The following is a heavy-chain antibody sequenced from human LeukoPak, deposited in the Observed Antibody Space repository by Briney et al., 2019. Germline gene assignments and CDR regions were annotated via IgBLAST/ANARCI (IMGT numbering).Heavy chain of an antibody. J-gene: IGHJ2*01. CDR2: INPNSGGT. CDR1: EYTFTGYY. Sequence: ASVKVSCKASEYTFTGYYMHWVRQAPGQGLELMGWINPNSGGTHYAPKFQGRVTMTRDTSISTAYMELSRLRSDDTAVYYCARGPYVPFPNWYFDLWGRGTLVTVSS. V-gene: IGHV1-2*02. D-gene: IGHD3-10*02. CDR3: ARGPYVPFPNWYFDL.